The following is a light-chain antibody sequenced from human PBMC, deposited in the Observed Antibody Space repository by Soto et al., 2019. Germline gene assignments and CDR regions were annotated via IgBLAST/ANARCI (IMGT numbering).Light chain of an antibody. CDR2: SNN. CDR3: AAWDDSLNARYV. Sequence: QSVLTQPPSASGTPGQRVTISCSGSNSNIGSNTVNWYQQLPGTAPKLLIYSNNHRPSGVPARFSGSKSGTSASLAISGLQSEDEADYYCAAWDDSLNARYVFGTGTKVTVL. V-gene: IGLV1-44*01. J-gene: IGLJ1*01. CDR1: NSNIGSNT.